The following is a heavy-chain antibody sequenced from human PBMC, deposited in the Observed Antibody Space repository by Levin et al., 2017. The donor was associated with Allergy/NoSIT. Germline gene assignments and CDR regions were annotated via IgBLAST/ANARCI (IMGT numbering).Heavy chain of an antibody. D-gene: IGHD5-18*01. J-gene: IGHJ3*02. Sequence: LTGGSLRLSCAASGFTFSSYAMSWVRQAPGKGLEWVSAISGSGGSTYYADSVKGRFTISRDNSKNTLYLQMNSLRAEDTAVYYCAKGRRGYSYGGPGAFDIWGQGTMVTVSS. CDR2: ISGSGGST. CDR1: GFTFSSYA. CDR3: AKGRRGYSYGGPGAFDI. V-gene: IGHV3-23*01.